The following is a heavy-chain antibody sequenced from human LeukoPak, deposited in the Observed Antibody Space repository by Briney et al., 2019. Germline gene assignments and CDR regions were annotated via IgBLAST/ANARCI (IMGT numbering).Heavy chain of an antibody. V-gene: IGHV1-46*01. CDR3: ARGSRYFDY. CDR1: GYTFTSDC. J-gene: IGHJ4*02. Sequence: TSVKVSXKASGYTFTSDCMHWVRQAPGQGLEWMGIINPSGGSMNYAQNFQGRVTMTRDTSTSTVYMELSSLTSEDTAVYYCARGSRYFDYWGQGTLVTVSS. D-gene: IGHD3-10*01. CDR2: INPSGGSM.